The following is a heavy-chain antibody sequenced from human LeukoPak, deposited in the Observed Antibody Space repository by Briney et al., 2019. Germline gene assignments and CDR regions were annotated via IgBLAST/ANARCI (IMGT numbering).Heavy chain of an antibody. D-gene: IGHD1/OR15-1a*01. CDR2: INWSGGRT. CDR3: ARDLTRTDN. V-gene: IGHV3-20*04. CDR1: GFMLDDFG. J-gene: IGHJ4*02. Sequence: PGGSLRPSCAASGFMLDDFGISWVRPAPGKVLEWVSGINWSGGRTGYGDSLKSRFTNSRDNAKNTLYLQMNRLRAEDTALYYCARDLTRTDNWGQGTLVTVSS.